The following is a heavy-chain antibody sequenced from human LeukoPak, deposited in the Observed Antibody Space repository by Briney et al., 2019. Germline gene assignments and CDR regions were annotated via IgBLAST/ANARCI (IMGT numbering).Heavy chain of an antibody. CDR2: INHSGST. V-gene: IGHV4-34*01. J-gene: IGHJ4*02. Sequence: SETLSLTCTVSGGSISSYYWSWIRQPAGKGLEWIGEINHSGSTNYNPSLKSRVTISVDTSKNQFSLKLSSVTAADTAVYYCAREKSGKRYCSGGSCYYCDYWGQGTLVSVFS. CDR1: GGSISSYY. CDR3: AREKSGKRYCSGGSCYYCDY. D-gene: IGHD2-15*01.